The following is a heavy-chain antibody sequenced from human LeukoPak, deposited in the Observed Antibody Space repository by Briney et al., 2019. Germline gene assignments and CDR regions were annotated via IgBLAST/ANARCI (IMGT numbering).Heavy chain of an antibody. Sequence: KPSETLPLTCTVSDDSITMYYWSWLRQPPGKGMEWIGNIDNSGRNYYNTSLKRRVTISVDTSKKQFSLKLSSVTAADTAVYYCAIGGVGAPYYFDYWGQGTLVTVSS. D-gene: IGHD1-26*01. CDR3: AIGGVGAPYYFDY. CDR1: DDSITMYY. J-gene: IGHJ4*02. V-gene: IGHV4-38-2*02. CDR2: IDNSGRN.